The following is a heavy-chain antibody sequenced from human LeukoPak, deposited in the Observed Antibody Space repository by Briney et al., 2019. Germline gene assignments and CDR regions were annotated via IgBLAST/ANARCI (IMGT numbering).Heavy chain of an antibody. CDR2: ISAYNGNT. D-gene: IGHD3-22*01. CDR1: GYTFTSYG. J-gene: IGHJ4*02. V-gene: IGHV1-18*01. Sequence: GASVKVSCKASGYTFTSYGISWVRQAPGQGLEWMGWISAYNGNTNYAQKLQGRVTMTTDTSTSTAYMELRSLRSDDTAVYYCARSVDSSGYCLYYFDYWGQGTLVTVFS. CDR3: ARSVDSSGYCLYYFDY.